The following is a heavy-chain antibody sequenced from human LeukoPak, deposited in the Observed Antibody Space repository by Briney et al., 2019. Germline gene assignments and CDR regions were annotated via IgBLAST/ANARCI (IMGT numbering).Heavy chain of an antibody. CDR1: GGSISSGDYY. Sequence: PSETLSLTCTVSGGSISSGDYYWSWIRQPPGKGLEWIGYIYYSGSTYYNPSLKSRVTISVDTSKNQFSLKLSSVTAADTAVYYCARDGEGGDTAMVTDGMDVWGKGTTVTVSS. CDR2: IYYSGST. J-gene: IGHJ6*04. V-gene: IGHV4-30-4*01. CDR3: ARDGEGGDTAMVTDGMDV. D-gene: IGHD5-18*01.